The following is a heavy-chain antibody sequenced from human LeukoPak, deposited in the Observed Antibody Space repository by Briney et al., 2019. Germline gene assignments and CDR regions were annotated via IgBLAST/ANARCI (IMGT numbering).Heavy chain of an antibody. CDR1: GFTFSSYA. Sequence: GGSLRLSCAASGFTFSSYAMHWVRQAPGKGLEYVSAISNNGGSTYYADSVKGRFTISRDNSKNTLYLQMGSLRAEDTAVYYCAKSVGTTVALDYWGQGTLVTVSS. J-gene: IGHJ4*02. CDR3: AKSVGTTVALDY. D-gene: IGHD1-26*01. V-gene: IGHV3-64*02. CDR2: ISNNGGST.